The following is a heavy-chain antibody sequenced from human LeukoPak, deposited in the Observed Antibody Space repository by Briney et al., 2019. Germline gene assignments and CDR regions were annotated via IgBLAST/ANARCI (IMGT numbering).Heavy chain of an antibody. Sequence: GASVKVSCKASGDTFIDYYMHWVRQAPGQGLEWMGTFNPSDGRATYAQKFQGRITVTRDTSTSTAYMELRSLRSDDTAVYYCAVLWLDGAFDIWGQGTMVTVSS. CDR2: FNPSDGRA. V-gene: IGHV1-46*01. CDR1: GDTFIDYY. J-gene: IGHJ3*02. D-gene: IGHD6-19*01. CDR3: AVLWLDGAFDI.